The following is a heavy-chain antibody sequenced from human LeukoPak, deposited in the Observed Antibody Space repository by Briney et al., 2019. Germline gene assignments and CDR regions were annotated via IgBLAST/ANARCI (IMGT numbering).Heavy chain of an antibody. CDR3: AREDSSGYYYYFDY. CDR1: GFTFSSYA. J-gene: IGHJ4*02. CDR2: ISYDGSNK. Sequence: GRSLRLSCAASGFTFSSYAMHWVRQAPGKGLEWVAVISYDGSNKYYADSVKGRFTISRDNSKNTLYLQMNSLRAEDTAVYYCAREDSSGYYYYFDYWAREPWSPSPQ. V-gene: IGHV3-30-3*01. D-gene: IGHD3-22*01.